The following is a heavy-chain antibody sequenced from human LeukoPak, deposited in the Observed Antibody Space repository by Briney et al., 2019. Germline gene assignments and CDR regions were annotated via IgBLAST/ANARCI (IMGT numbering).Heavy chain of an antibody. Sequence: SETLSLTCTVSGGSINSYYWSWIRRPAGKGLEWIGRIYSSGSTNYNPSLKSRVSMSVDTSKNQFSLKLTSVTAADTAVYYCARGGKATVVTMWGQGILVTVSS. CDR2: IYSSGST. J-gene: IGHJ4*02. D-gene: IGHD4-23*01. V-gene: IGHV4-4*07. CDR3: ARGGKATVVTM. CDR1: GGSINSYY.